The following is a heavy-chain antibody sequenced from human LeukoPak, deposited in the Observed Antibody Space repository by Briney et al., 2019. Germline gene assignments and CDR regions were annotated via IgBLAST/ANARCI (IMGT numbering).Heavy chain of an antibody. Sequence: GRSLRLSCATSGFTFSSYGMHWDRQAPGKGLEWVAVIWYDGSNKYYADSVKGRFTISRDNSKNTLYVQMNSLRAEDTAVYYCARETYSSTWYRNYNWFDPWGQGTLVTVSS. J-gene: IGHJ5*02. CDR1: GFTFSSYG. D-gene: IGHD6-13*01. CDR3: ARETYSSTWYRNYNWFDP. V-gene: IGHV3-33*01. CDR2: IWYDGSNK.